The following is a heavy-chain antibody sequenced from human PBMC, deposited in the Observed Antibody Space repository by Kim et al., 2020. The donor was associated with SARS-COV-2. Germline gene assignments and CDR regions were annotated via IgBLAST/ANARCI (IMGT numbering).Heavy chain of an antibody. V-gene: IGHV5-51*01. J-gene: IGHJ4*02. CDR2: IYPANSDT. D-gene: IGHD6-13*01. CDR3: TRHVAATGPVF. CDR1: GYSFTNSW. Sequence: GESLKFSCKGSGYSFTNSWIGWVRQMPGKGLEWMGIIYPANSDTRYSPSFQGQVSISADKSISTAFLQWSSMKASDTAMYYCTRHVAATGPVFWGQGTLVTVSS.